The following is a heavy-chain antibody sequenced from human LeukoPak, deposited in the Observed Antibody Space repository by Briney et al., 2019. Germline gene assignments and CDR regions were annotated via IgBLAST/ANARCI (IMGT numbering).Heavy chain of an antibody. J-gene: IGHJ4*02. CDR3: ARDDYYDSSGYYLDY. D-gene: IGHD3-22*01. Sequence: GGSLRLSCAASGFTFSSYSMNWVRQAPGKGLEWVSSISSSSSYIYYADSVKGRFTISRDNAKNSLYLQMNSLRAEDTAVYYCARDDYYDSSGYYLDYWGQGTLVTVSS. V-gene: IGHV3-21*01. CDR2: ISSSSSYI. CDR1: GFTFSSYS.